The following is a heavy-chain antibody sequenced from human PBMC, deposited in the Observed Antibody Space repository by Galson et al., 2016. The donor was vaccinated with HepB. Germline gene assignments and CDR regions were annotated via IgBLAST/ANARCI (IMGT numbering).Heavy chain of an antibody. CDR2: VWSDGIQK. CDR1: EFTFSRYG. Sequence: SLRLSCAASEFTFSRYGIHWVRQARGKGLDWVAVVWSDGIQKYFADSVKGRFTISRDNSKNTVYLQMNSLRAEDRAVYYCARGQGYCSGGTCHGIDYWGQGTLVTGSS. V-gene: IGHV3-33*01. J-gene: IGHJ4*02. D-gene: IGHD2-15*01. CDR3: ARGQGYCSGGTCHGIDY.